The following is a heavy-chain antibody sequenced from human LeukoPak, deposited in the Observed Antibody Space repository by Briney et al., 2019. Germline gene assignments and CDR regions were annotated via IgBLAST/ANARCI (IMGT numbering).Heavy chain of an antibody. Sequence: GGSLRLSCAASGFTLSSHRMNWVRQAPGKGLEWVSGISWNSGSLGYADSVKGRFTISRDNAKNSLYLQMNSLRAEDTALYYCAKLASGSSGDFDYWGQGTLVTVSS. CDR1: GFTLSSHR. D-gene: IGHD1-26*01. CDR3: AKLASGSSGDFDY. CDR2: ISWNSGSL. J-gene: IGHJ4*02. V-gene: IGHV3-9*01.